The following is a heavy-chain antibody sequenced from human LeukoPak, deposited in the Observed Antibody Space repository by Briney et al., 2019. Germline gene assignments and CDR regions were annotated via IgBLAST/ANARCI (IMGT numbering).Heavy chain of an antibody. D-gene: IGHD4-17*01. J-gene: IGHJ4*02. CDR3: AAGDPVSY. V-gene: IGHV3-33*08. CDR1: GFTFSNFA. Sequence: PGGSLRLSCAASGFTFSNFAMSWVRQAPGKGLEWVAVIWYDGSNEYYVDSVKGRFTISRDNSKNTLYLQMNSLRVEDTAVYYCAAGDPVSYWGQGTLVSVSS. CDR2: IWYDGSNE.